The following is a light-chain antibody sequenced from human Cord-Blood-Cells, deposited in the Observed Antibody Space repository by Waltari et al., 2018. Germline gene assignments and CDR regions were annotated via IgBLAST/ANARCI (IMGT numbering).Light chain of an antibody. V-gene: IGLV1-47*01. J-gene: IGLJ3*02. CDR3: AAWDDSLSGV. CDR2: RNN. Sequence: QSVLTQPPSASGTPGQRVAISCFGSSSNTGSNYVYWYQQLPRTAPKLLIYRNNQRPSGVPDRFSGSKSGTSASLAISGLRSEDEADYYCAAWDDSLSGVFGGGTKLTVL. CDR1: SSNTGSNY.